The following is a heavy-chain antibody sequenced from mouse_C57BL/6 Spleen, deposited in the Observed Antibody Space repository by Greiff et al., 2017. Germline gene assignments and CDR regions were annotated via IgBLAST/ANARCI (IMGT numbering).Heavy chain of an antibody. CDR1: GYTFTSYW. CDR3: ARGDYDGSSWFAY. J-gene: IGHJ3*01. D-gene: IGHD1-1*01. V-gene: IGHV1-64*01. Sequence: QVQLQQPGAELVKPGASVKLSCKASGYTFTSYWMHWVKQRPGQGLEWIGMIHPNSGSTNYNEKFKSKATLTVDKSSSTAYMQRSSLTSEDSAVYYCARGDYDGSSWFAYWGQGTLVTVSA. CDR2: IHPNSGST.